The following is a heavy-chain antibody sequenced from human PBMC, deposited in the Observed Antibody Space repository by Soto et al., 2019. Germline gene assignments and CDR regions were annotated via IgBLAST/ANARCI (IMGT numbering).Heavy chain of an antibody. V-gene: IGHV3-30*18. Sequence: GGSLRLSCAASGFTFSSYGMHWVRQAPGKGLEWVAVISYDGSNKYYADSVKGRFTISRDNSKNTLYLQMNSLRAEDTAVYYCAKSYETGGTCGYSVYGEGGQGTLVTVSS. J-gene: IGHJ4*02. CDR2: ISYDGSNK. CDR3: AKSYETGGTCGYSVYGE. D-gene: IGHD5-12*01. CDR1: GFTFSSYG.